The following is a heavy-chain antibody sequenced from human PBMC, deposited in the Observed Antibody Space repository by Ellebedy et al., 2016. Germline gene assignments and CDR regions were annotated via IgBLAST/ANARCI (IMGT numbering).Heavy chain of an antibody. CDR2: IYYSGST. D-gene: IGHD5-24*01. CDR3: ARVEMAPDRFNP. V-gene: IGHV4-39*01. CDR1: GGSISSSSYY. Sequence: SETLSLXCTVSGGSISSSSYYWGWIRQPPGKGLEWIGSIYYSGSTYYNPSLKSRVTISVDTSKNQFSLKLSSVTAADTAVYYCARVEMAPDRFNPWGQGTLVTVSS. J-gene: IGHJ5*02.